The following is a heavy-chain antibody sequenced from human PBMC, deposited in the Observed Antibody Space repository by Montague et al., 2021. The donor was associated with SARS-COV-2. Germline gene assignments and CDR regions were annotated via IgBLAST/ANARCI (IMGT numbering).Heavy chain of an antibody. J-gene: IGHJ4*02. CDR2: IKEDGSEK. D-gene: IGHD5-12*01. V-gene: IGHV3-7*05. CDR1: GFTFSSYW. CDR3: ARDFAHYTGYVAGYFDY. Sequence: SLRLSCAASGFTFSSYWMSWFRQAPGKGLEWVASIKEDGSEKDYLESVKGRFTISRDNAKNSLHLQMNSLRADDTAVYYCARDFAHYTGYVAGYFDYWGQGTLVTVSS.